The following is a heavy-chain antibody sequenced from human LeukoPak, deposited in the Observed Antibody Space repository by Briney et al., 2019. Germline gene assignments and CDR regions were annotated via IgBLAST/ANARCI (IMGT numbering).Heavy chain of an antibody. CDR2: IYYSGST. D-gene: IGHD6-13*01. J-gene: IGHJ4*02. V-gene: IGHV4-59*08. CDR3: ARADSSYSSSWYFDY. CDR1: GGXISSYY. Sequence: SETLSLTCTVSGGXISSYYWSWIRQPPGKGQEWLGYIYYSGSTNYNPSLKSRVTISVDTSKNQFSLKLSSVIAADTAVYYCARADSSYSSSWYFDYWGQGTLVTVSS.